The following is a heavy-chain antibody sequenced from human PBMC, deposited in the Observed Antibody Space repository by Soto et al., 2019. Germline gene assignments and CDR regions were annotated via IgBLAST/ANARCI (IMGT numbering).Heavy chain of an antibody. D-gene: IGHD5-12*01. Sequence: SVKGSWKAAGGTFSSYPISWVRQAPGQGLEWMGGIIPIFGTANYAQKFQGRVTITADESTSTAYMELSSLRSEDTAVYYCARHGRGVATINGFDPWGQRPLVTVSS. CDR2: IIPIFGTA. CDR3: ARHGRGVATINGFDP. J-gene: IGHJ5*02. CDR1: GGTFSSYP. V-gene: IGHV1-69*13.